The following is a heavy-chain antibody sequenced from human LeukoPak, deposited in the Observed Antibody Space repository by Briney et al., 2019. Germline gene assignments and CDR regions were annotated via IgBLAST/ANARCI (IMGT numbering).Heavy chain of an antibody. V-gene: IGHV3-48*01. CDR3: ARAKQQLVPGSMDV. J-gene: IGHJ6*03. CDR2: ISSSSSTI. D-gene: IGHD6-13*01. CDR1: GFTFSSYS. Sequence: GGSLRLSCAASGFTFSSYSMNWVRQAPGRGLEWVSYISSSSSTIYYAESVKGRLTISRDNAKNSLYLQMNSLRAEDTAVYYCARAKQQLVPGSMDVWGKGTTVTVSS.